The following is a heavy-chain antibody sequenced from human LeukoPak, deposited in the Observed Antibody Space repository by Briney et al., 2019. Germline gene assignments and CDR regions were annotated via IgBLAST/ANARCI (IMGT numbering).Heavy chain of an antibody. J-gene: IGHJ3*02. CDR1: GFTFSSYA. CDR2: ISGSGGST. D-gene: IGHD2-21*02. CDR3: ASSPYCGGDCSLPPDAFDI. Sequence: QSGGSLRLSCAASGFTFSSYAMSWVRQAPGKGLEWVSAISGSGGSTYYADSVKGRFTISRDNSKNTLYLQMNSLRAEDTAVYYCASSPYCGGDCSLPPDAFDIWGQGTMVTVSS. V-gene: IGHV3-23*01.